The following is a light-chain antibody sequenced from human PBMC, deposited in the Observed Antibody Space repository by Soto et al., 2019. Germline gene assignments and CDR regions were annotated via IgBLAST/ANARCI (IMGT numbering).Light chain of an antibody. CDR2: DAS. Sequence: DIQMTQSPSTLSASLGDRVTITCRASQNIGSWVAWYQQKPGKAPNLLIYDASSLKSGVPSTFSGSGSGPDFTLTISSLQPDDFATYYCQQYHTYLGTFGQGTKVEIK. CDR1: QNIGSW. V-gene: IGKV1-5*01. CDR3: QQYHTYLGT. J-gene: IGKJ1*01.